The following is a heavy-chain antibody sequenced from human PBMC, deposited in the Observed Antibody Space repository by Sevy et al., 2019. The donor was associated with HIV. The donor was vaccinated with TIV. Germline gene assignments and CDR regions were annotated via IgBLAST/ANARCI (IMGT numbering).Heavy chain of an antibody. CDR2: IKSKTDGGTT. CDR1: GFPFNNAW. CDR3: ALEGLYCSGGSCYSEGFDT. D-gene: IGHD2-15*01. V-gene: IGHV3-15*01. Sequence: GGSLRLSCAAFGFPFNNAWMSWVRQAPGKGLEWVGRIKSKTDGGTTDYATPVKGRFTISRDDSKNTLYLQMNSLKTEDTAGYYCALEGLYCSGGSCYSEGFDTWGQGTLVTVSS. J-gene: IGHJ4*02.